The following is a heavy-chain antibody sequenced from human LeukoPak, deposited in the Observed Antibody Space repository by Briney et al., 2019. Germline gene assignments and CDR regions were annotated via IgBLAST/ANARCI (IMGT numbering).Heavy chain of an antibody. J-gene: IGHJ4*02. CDR3: ARRVTPNSFDY. CDR2: ISSSNSSI. Sequence: GGSLRLSCAASGFTFSSYAMSWVRQAPGKGLEWVSSISSSNSSIYYADSVKGRFTISRDNAKNSLYLQMNSLRAEDTAVYYCARRVTPNSFDYWGQGTLVTVSS. CDR1: GFTFSSYA. V-gene: IGHV3-21*01. D-gene: IGHD2-21*02.